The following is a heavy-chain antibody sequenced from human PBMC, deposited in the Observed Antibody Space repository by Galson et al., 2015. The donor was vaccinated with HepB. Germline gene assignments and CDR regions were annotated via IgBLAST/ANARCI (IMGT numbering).Heavy chain of an antibody. V-gene: IGHV3-30*03. D-gene: IGHD3-3*01. CDR1: GFTFSSYG. CDR2: ISYDGSNK. CDR3: AMTSGSGYYFTFDY. Sequence: SLRLSCAASGFTFSSYGMHWVRQAPGKGLEWVAVISYDGSNKYYADSVKGRFTISRDNSKNTLYLQMNSLRAEDTAVYYCAMTSGSGYYFTFDYWGQGTLVTVSS. J-gene: IGHJ4*02.